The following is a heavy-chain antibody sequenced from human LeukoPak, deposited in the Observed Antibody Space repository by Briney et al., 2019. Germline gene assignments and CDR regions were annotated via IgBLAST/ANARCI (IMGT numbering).Heavy chain of an antibody. CDR3: ARQGYTAVAFDY. V-gene: IGHV4-39*01. J-gene: IGHJ4*02. D-gene: IGHD3-16*02. CDR1: GDSISSNTYY. Sequence: SEALSLTCTVSGDSISSNTYYWGWIRQPPGKGLEWIGSVSYSGSTSYTPSLKSRVTMSVDTSKNQRSLKLSSVTAADTAVYYCARQGYTAVAFDYWGQGTLVGVSS. CDR2: VSYSGST.